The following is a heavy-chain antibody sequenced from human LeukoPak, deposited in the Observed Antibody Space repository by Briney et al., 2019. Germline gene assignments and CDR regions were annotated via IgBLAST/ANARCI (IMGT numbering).Heavy chain of an antibody. V-gene: IGHV3-21*01. CDR2: ISSSSSYI. Sequence: SGGSLRLSCAASGFTFSSYSMNWVRQAPGKGLEWVSSISSSSSYIYYADSVKGRFTISRDNAKNSLYLQMNSLRAEDTAVYYCASLKGAPTVTNWGQGTLVTVSS. CDR1: GFTFSSYS. CDR3: ASLKGAPTVTN. D-gene: IGHD4-17*01. J-gene: IGHJ4*02.